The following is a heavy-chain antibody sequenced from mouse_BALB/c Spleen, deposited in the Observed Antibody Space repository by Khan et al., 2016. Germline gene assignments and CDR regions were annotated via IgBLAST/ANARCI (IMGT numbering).Heavy chain of an antibody. CDR3: ASGDYCNYAAY. V-gene: IGHV14-1*02. CDR1: GFNIKDNF. CDR2: IDPENGNT. J-gene: IGHJ3*01. D-gene: IGHD2-1*01. Sequence: EVQLQESGAELVRPGASVKLSCKASGFNIKDNFIHWVKQRPEQGLECIGWIDPENGNTIYAPKFQGRASITADTSSNTAYLQLSSLTSEDTAVYYCASGDYCNYAAYWGQGALVTVSA.